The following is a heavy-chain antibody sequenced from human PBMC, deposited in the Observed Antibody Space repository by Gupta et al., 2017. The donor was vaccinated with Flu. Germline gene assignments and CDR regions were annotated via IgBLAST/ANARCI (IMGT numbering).Heavy chain of an antibody. J-gene: IGHJ4*02. CDR1: SYA. Sequence: SYAMSWVRQTPRKGLEWVSTISSDGGSTYYGGSVEGRFTISRDNSKNTLYLHVNSVRVEDTAVYDGAKDRPPPEYSAYKCRDDCYVWGQGKLVTLSS. D-gene: IGHD2-21*02. V-gene: IGHV3-23*01. CDR2: ISSDGGST. CDR3: AKDRPPPEYSAYKCRDDCYV.